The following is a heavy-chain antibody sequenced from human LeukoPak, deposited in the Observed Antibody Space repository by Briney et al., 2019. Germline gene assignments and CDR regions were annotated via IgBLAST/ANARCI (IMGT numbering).Heavy chain of an antibody. D-gene: IGHD3-22*01. J-gene: IGHJ4*02. CDR3: ASTSPKYYYESSGYSSLFDN. CDR2: ISGSDGNT. Sequence: GGSLRLSCAASGFTFSNYAMSWVRQAPGKGLEWVSAISGSDGNTYYADSVKGRFTISRDNSKNTLYLQLNSLRAEDTALYYCASTSPKYYYESSGYSSLFDNWGQGTLVTVSS. V-gene: IGHV3-23*01. CDR1: GFTFSNYA.